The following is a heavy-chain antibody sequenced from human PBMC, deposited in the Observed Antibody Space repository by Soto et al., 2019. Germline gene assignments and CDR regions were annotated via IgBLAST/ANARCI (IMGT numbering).Heavy chain of an antibody. D-gene: IGHD3-3*01. CDR2: ISSDGNT. J-gene: IGHJ4*02. CDR1: GFSVSNFY. V-gene: IGHV3-66*01. Sequence: EVQLVESGGGLVQPGGCLRLSCAASGFSVSNFYMTWVRQAPGKGLEWVSVISSDGNTYYADSVKGRFTISRDSSKNTLYRAMNSLRAGDTAVYYCARDVLGGAYDFWHGGQGTLVTVSS. CDR3: ARDVLGGAYDFWH.